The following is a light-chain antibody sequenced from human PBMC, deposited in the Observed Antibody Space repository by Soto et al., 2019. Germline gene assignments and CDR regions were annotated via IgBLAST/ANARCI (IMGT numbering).Light chain of an antibody. V-gene: IGLV2-8*01. J-gene: IGLJ1*01. CDR3: VSWDDSLSGLV. CDR2: DVN. Sequence: QSVLTQPPSASGSPGQSVTISCTGTSSDIGGYNYVSWYQQHPGKAPKLMIYDVNKRPSGVPDRFSGSKSGTSASLAISGLRSEDEADYYCVSWDDSLSGLVFGTGTKLTVL. CDR1: SSDIGGYNY.